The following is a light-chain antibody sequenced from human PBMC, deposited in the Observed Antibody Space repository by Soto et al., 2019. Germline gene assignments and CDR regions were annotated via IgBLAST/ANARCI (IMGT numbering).Light chain of an antibody. J-gene: IGLJ1*01. CDR3: GSYTTSGNYV. CDR2: DVS. V-gene: IGLV2-14*03. Sequence: QSALAQPASVSGSPGQSITISCTGTGSDVGAYKYVSWYQQHPGKAPKVMIYDVSDRPSGVSNRFSGSKSGNTASLTISGLQAEDEADYYCGSYTTSGNYVFGTGTKVTVL. CDR1: GSDVGAYKY.